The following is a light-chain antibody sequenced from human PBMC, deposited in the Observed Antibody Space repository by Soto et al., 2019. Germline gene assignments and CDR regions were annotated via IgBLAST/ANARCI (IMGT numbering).Light chain of an antibody. CDR1: QSISSY. J-gene: IGKJ2*01. CDR3: QQSYSTPYT. Sequence: DIQMTQSPSSLSASVGDRVTITCRASQSISSYLNWYQQKPGKAPTLLIYAASRLQSGVPSRFSGSGSGTDFTLTISSLQPADFETYYCQQSYSTPYTFGQGTKRAIK. CDR2: AAS. V-gene: IGKV1-39*01.